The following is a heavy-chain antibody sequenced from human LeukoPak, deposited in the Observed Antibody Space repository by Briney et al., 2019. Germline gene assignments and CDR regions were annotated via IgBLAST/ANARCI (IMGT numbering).Heavy chain of an antibody. D-gene: IGHD2-2*01. CDR2: IYYSGST. V-gene: IGHV4-39*07. Sequence: PSETLSLTCTVSGGSISSSSYYWGWIRQPPGKGLEWIGSIYYSGSTYYNPSLKSRVTMSVDKSKNQFSLKLSSVTAADTAVYYCARRTYCSTTSCYAGVYYYFMDVWGKGTTVTVSS. CDR3: ARRTYCSTTSCYAGVYYYFMDV. J-gene: IGHJ6*03. CDR1: GGSISSSSYY.